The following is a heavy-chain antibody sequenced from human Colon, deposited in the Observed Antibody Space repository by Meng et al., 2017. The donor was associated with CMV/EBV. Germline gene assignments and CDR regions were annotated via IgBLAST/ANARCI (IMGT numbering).Heavy chain of an antibody. CDR1: GFTFASHT. J-gene: IGHJ4*02. D-gene: IGHD4-17*01. V-gene: IGHV3-21*06. Sequence: GGSLRLSWAASGFTFASHTMRGVRQAPGKGLEWVSSISSRKSHIYSAGSVKGRFTISRDDAQNSLSLQMNGLRAEDSAVYYCARVEGSVTSPLDYWGQGTLVTVSS. CDR2: ISSRKSHI. CDR3: ARVEGSVTSPLDY.